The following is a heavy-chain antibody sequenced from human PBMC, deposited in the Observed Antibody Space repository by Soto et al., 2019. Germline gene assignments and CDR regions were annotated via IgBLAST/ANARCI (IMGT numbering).Heavy chain of an antibody. J-gene: IGHJ5*02. D-gene: IGHD3-16*01. CDR3: ARIGDEGNWFDP. Sequence: QVQLQESGPGLVKPSETLSLTCTVSGGSISSYYWSWIRQPPGKRLEWNGYIYYSGSTNYNPSLKSRVTIAVDTSKNQFSLKLSSVTAADTAVYYCARIGDEGNWFDPWGQGTLVTVSS. CDR1: GGSISSYY. V-gene: IGHV4-59*01. CDR2: IYYSGST.